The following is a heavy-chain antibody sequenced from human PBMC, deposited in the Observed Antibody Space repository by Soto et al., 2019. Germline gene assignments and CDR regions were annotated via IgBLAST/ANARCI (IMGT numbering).Heavy chain of an antibody. D-gene: IGHD6-13*01. CDR1: GFTFSSYA. V-gene: IGHV3-23*01. J-gene: IGHJ3*02. CDR3: AKDLHLGIAAFDI. Sequence: GGSLRLSCAASGFTFSSYAMSWVRQAPGKGLEWVSAISGSGGSTYYADSVKGQFTISRDNSKNTLYLQMNSLRAEDTAVYYCAKDLHLGIAAFDIWGQGTMVTVSS. CDR2: ISGSGGST.